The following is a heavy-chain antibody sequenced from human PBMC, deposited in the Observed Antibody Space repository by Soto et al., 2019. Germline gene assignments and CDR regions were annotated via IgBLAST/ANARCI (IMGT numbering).Heavy chain of an antibody. CDR3: TTAVVVNRGGYYYGMDV. V-gene: IGHV3-15*01. J-gene: IGHJ6*02. Sequence: PGGSLRLSCAASGFTFSNAWMSWVRQAPGKGLEWVGRIKSKTDGGTTDYAAPVKGRFTISRDDSKNTLCLQMNSLKTEDTAVYYCTTAVVVNRGGYYYGMDVWGQGTTVTVSS. CDR2: IKSKTDGGTT. D-gene: IGHD3-22*01. CDR1: GFTFSNAW.